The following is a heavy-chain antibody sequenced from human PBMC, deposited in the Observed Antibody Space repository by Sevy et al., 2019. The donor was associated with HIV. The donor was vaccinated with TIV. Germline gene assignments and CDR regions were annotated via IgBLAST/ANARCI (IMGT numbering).Heavy chain of an antibody. Sequence: GGSLRLSXAASXXXFSNAWMSWXXXAPGKGLEWVGRIKSKTDGGTTDYAAPVKGRFTISRDDSKNTLYLQMNSLKTEDTAIYYCTTDSKKXGLSAXXDXXXQGTLVTVSS. V-gene: IGHV3-15*01. J-gene: IGHJ4*02. CDR1: XXXFSNAW. D-gene: IGHD3-16*01. CDR2: IKSKTDGGTT. CDR3: TTDSKKXGLSAXXDX.